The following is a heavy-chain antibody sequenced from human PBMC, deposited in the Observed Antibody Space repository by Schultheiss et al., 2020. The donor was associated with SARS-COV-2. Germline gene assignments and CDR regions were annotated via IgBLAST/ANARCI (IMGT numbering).Heavy chain of an antibody. CDR1: GFTFTSPA. V-gene: IGHV1-58*02. CDR2: IVVGSGNT. J-gene: IGHJ4*02. Sequence: SVKVSCKASGFTFTSPAMQWVRQARGQRLEWIGWIVVGSGNTNYAQKFRGRVTMTTDASTSTAYMELRSLKSDDTAVYYCKRGGWELPPPANYYFDLWGQGTLVTVAS. CDR3: KRGGWELPPPANYYFDL. D-gene: IGHD1-26*01.